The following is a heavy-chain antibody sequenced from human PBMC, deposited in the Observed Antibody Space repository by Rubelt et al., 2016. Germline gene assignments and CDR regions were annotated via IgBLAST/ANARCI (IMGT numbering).Heavy chain of an antibody. CDR2: ISGSGGDT. CDR3: AKVYYGTSGYYRYYFDY. D-gene: IGHD3-22*01. Sequence: EVHLLDSGGGLVQPGGSLRLSCAASGFTFSTSAMTWVRQAPGKGLEWVSVISGSGGDTYYADSVKGRFTISRDNSKNTLYMLMNSLGAEDTAVYYCAKVYYGTSGYYRYYFDYWGQGTLVTVSS. CDR1: GFTFSTSA. J-gene: IGHJ4*02. V-gene: IGHV3-23*01.